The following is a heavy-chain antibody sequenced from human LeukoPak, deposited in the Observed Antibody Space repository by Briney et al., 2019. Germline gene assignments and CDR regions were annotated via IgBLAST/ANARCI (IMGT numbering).Heavy chain of an antibody. Sequence: GGSLSLSCAASGFTFSSYSMNWVRPAPGKGLEWVSSISSSSSYIYYADSVKGRFTISRDNAKNSLYLQMNSLRAEDTAVYYCARRFGIAAAGTFDYWGQGTLVTVSS. D-gene: IGHD6-13*01. J-gene: IGHJ4*02. CDR1: GFTFSSYS. V-gene: IGHV3-21*01. CDR3: ARRFGIAAAGTFDY. CDR2: ISSSSSYI.